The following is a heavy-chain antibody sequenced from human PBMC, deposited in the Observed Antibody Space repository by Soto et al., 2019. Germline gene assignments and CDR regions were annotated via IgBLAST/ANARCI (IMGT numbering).Heavy chain of an antibody. CDR3: ARDSAAAGRSRYYYHGMDV. CDR1: GGTISSSSYY. J-gene: IGHJ6*02. V-gene: IGHV4-39*07. D-gene: IGHD6-13*01. CDR2: IYYSGST. Sequence: SENPPLTCTVFGGTISSSSYYWGWIHQHPGKGLEWIGTIYYSGSTYYSPSLKSRVTISVDTSKNQFSLKLSSVTAADTAVYYCARDSAAAGRSRYYYHGMDVWGQGTTVTVSS.